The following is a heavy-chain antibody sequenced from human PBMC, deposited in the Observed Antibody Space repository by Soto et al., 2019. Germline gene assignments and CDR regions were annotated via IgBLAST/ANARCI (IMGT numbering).Heavy chain of an antibody. J-gene: IGHJ5*02. CDR2: IYYSGST. CDR3: ARSVFP. V-gene: IGHV4-31*03. CDR1: GGSISSGGYY. Sequence: QVQLQESGPGLVKPSQTLSLTCTVSGGSISSGGYYWSWIRQHPGKGLVWIGYIYYSGSTYYNPSLTRRVTISVHTPKNQYSLKMRSATAAATAVYYCARSVFPWGQGTLVTVSS.